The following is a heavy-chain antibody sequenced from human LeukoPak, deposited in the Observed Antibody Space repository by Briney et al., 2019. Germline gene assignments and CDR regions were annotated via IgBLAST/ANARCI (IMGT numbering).Heavy chain of an antibody. J-gene: IGHJ6*03. V-gene: IGHV4-4*07. D-gene: IGHD1-20*01. CDR3: ARDRPNWNVTGGYYYYYMDV. CDR2: IYTSGST. Sequence: KTSETLSLTCTVSGGSISSYYWSWIRQPAGKGLEWIGRIYTSGSTNYNPSLKSRVTMSVDTSKNQFSLKLSSVTAADTAVYYCARDRPNWNVTGGYYYYYMDVWGKGTTVTVSS. CDR1: GGSISSYY.